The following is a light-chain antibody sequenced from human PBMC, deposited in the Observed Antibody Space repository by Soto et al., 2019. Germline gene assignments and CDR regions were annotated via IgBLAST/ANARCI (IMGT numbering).Light chain of an antibody. Sequence: IVMTQSPLSLSVTPGEAASISCMSSARLLHKNGYNYVDWYMWKPGQSPQLLIYLGSNRASGVPDRFSGSGSDTYFTLEISRVEADDVGVYYCMQPLENFRTFGQGTKVEIK. CDR2: LGS. V-gene: IGKV2-28*01. J-gene: IGKJ1*01. CDR3: MQPLENFRT. CDR1: ARLLHKNGYNY.